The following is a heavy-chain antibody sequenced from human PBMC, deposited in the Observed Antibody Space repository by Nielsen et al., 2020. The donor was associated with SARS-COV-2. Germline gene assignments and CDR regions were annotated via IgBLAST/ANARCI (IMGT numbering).Heavy chain of an antibody. CDR3: ARERDGDDAFDI. D-gene: IGHD3-10*01. J-gene: IGHJ3*02. CDR2: ISSSSSYI. Sequence: GESLKISCAASGFTFDDYAMHWVRQAPGKGLEWVSSISSSSSYIYYADSVKGRFTISRDNAKNSLYLQMNSLRAEDTAVYYCARERDGDDAFDIWGQGTIVTVSS. CDR1: GFTFDDYA. V-gene: IGHV3-21*01.